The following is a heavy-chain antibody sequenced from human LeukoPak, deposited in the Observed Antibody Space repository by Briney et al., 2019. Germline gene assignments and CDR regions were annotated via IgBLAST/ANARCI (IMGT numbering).Heavy chain of an antibody. CDR1: GYTFTSYD. CDR2: MNPNSGNT. D-gene: IGHD1-26*01. V-gene: IGHV1-8*01. J-gene: IGHJ4*02. CDR3: ASPVGATSNHFDY. Sequence: ASVKVSCKASGYTFTSYDINWVRQATGQGLEWMGWMNPNSGNTGYAQKFQGRVTMTRNTSISTAYKELSSLRSEDTAVYYCASPVGATSNHFDYWGQGTLVTVSS.